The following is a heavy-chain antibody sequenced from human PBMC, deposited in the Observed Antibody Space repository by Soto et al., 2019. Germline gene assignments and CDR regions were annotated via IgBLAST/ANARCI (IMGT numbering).Heavy chain of an antibody. CDR3: ARARRDDAFDI. CDR2: INHSGST. V-gene: IGHV4-34*01. CDR1: GGSFSGYY. Sequence: QVQLQQWGAGLLKPSETLSLTCAVYGGSFSGYYWSWIRQPPGKGLEWIGEINHSGSTNYNPSLKSRVTISVDTSKNQFSLKLSSVTAADTAVYYCARARRDDAFDIWGQGTMVTVSS. J-gene: IGHJ3*02.